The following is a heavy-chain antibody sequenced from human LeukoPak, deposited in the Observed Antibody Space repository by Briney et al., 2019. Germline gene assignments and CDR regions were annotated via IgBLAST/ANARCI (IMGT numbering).Heavy chain of an antibody. CDR3: ARNNLGDPERYYYYYMDV. J-gene: IGHJ6*03. Sequence: ASVKVSGKASGYTFTGYYMHWVRQAPGQGLEWMGWINPNSGGTNYAQKFQGRVTMTRDTSISTAYMELSRLRSDDTAVYYCARNNLGDPERYYYYYMDVWGKGTTVTVSS. CDR1: GYTFTGYY. V-gene: IGHV1-2*02. D-gene: IGHD3-10*01. CDR2: INPNSGGT.